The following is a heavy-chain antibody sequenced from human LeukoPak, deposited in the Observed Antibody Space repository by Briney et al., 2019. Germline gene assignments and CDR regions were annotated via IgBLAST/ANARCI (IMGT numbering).Heavy chain of an antibody. D-gene: IGHD4-17*01. CDR1: GGTFSSYA. CDR2: IIPIFGAA. CDR3: ARYDYGDVFDY. V-gene: IGHV1-69*05. J-gene: IGHJ4*02. Sequence: SVKVPCKASGGTFSSYAISWVRQAPGQGLEWMGRIIPIFGAANYAQKFQGRVTMTTDTSTSTAYMELRSLRSDDTAVYYCARYDYGDVFDYWGQGTLVTVSS.